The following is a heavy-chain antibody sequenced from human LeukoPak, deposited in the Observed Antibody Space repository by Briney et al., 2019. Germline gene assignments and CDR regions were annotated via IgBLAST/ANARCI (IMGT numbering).Heavy chain of an antibody. V-gene: IGHV6-1*01. J-gene: IGHJ3*02. CDR2: TYYRSKWYN. CDR3: ANSQKTDAFDI. CDR1: GDSVSSNSAA. Sequence: SQTLSLTCAISGDSVSSNSAACNWIRQSPSRGLEWLGRTYYRSKWYNDYAVSVKSRISINPDTSKNQFSLHLNSVTPEDSAVYYCANSQKTDAFDIWGQGTMVTISS. D-gene: IGHD2-21*01.